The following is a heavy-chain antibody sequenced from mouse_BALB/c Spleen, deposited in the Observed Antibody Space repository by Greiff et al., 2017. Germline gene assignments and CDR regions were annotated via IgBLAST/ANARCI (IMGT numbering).Heavy chain of an antibody. CDR2: INPYNGAT. Sequence: EVQLQQSGPELVKPGASVKISCKASGYSFTGYYMHWVKQSHVKSLEWIGRINPYNGATSYNQNFKDKASLTVDKSSSTAYMELHSLTSEDSAVYYCARVGSYYGNYDAMDYWGQGTSVTVSS. CDR3: ARVGSYYGNYDAMDY. J-gene: IGHJ4*01. D-gene: IGHD2-10*01. CDR1: GYSFTGYY. V-gene: IGHV1-31*01.